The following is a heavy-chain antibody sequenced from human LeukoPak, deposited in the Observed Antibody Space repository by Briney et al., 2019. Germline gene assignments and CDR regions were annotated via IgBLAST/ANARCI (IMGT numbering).Heavy chain of an antibody. V-gene: IGHV1-8*03. J-gene: IGHJ4*02. CDR2: MNPNSGNT. D-gene: IGHD6-13*01. CDR1: GYTFTSYD. Sequence: ASVKVSCKASGYTFTSYDINWVRQATGQGLEWMGWMNPNSGNTGYAQKFQGRVTITTDESTSTAYMELSSLRSEDTAVYYCARHGSYSSSWYNYYFDYWGQGTLVTVSS. CDR3: ARHGSYSSSWYNYYFDY.